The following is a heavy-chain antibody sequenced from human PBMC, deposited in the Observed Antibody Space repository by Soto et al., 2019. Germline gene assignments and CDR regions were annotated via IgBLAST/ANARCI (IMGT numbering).Heavy chain of an antibody. V-gene: IGHV2-5*01. Sequence: SCPSCEPTQTLTLTCTFSGFSLTTGGVVVXWIRQPPGRFLEGLAAIYWNEDRRRSPSLESRLTITKDISKNQVVLTMTNMDPLDTATYYCIYRRALHDYDGLDVWCQGTTCTV. J-gene: IGHJ6*02. CDR1: GFSLTTGGVV. CDR2: IYWNEDR. CDR3: IYRRALHDYDGLDV.